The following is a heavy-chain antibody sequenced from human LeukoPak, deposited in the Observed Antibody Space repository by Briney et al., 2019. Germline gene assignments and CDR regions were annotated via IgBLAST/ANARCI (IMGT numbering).Heavy chain of an antibody. CDR3: AKTSLGWLDP. J-gene: IGHJ5*02. CDR2: IDQDGRDK. CDR1: GFTFSDYW. V-gene: IGHV3-7*01. D-gene: IGHD7-27*01. Sequence: QAGGSLRLSCAASGFTFSDYWMSWVRRAPGKGLEWVATIDQDGRDKFSVDSVKGRFTISRDNARNSMYLQMKSLRVEDTAVYYCAKTSLGWLDPWGQGALVTVSS.